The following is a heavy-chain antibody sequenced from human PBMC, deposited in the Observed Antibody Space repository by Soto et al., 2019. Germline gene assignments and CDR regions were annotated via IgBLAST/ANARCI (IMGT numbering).Heavy chain of an antibody. J-gene: IGHJ6*02. D-gene: IGHD3-3*01. CDR2: VQSTGGT. CDR1: GGSITSGGYF. CDR3: AKREDSSRFGGLDI. V-gene: IGHV4-39*01. Sequence: SETLSLTCTVSGGSITSGGYFWDWIRQPPGKGLEWIGTVQSTGGTYYSPSLRSRVTISVDTSKNLFSLKMTSSSATDTAVYLCAKREDSSRFGGLDIWGQGTAVTVSS.